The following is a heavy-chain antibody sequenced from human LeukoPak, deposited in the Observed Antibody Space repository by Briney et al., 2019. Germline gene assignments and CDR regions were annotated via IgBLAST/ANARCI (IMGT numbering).Heavy chain of an antibody. Sequence: GRSLRLSCAASGFTFSSYAMHWVRQAPGKGLEWVAVISYDGSNKYYADSVKGRFTISRDNSKNTLYLQMNSLRAEDTAVYYCAKDSGGRSGSYYGYFDYWGQGTLVTVSS. J-gene: IGHJ4*02. CDR3: AKDSGGRSGSYYGYFDY. V-gene: IGHV3-30*04. CDR2: ISYDGSNK. CDR1: GFTFSSYA. D-gene: IGHD1-26*01.